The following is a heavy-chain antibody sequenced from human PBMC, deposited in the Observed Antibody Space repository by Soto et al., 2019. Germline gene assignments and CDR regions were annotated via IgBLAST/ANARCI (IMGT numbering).Heavy chain of an antibody. V-gene: IGHV3-30*18. CDR3: AKEQSSGVYRVVDY. CDR2: ITYDGSEI. CDR1: GFTLSCCG. J-gene: IGHJ4*02. Sequence: QVQVVETGGGVVQPGRSLRLSCAASGFTLSCCGMHWVRQAPGKGLEWVGGITYDGSEIHYGDSVKGRFTISRDSSENTVYLQMNSLRVEDSAVYYCAKEQSSGVYRVVDYWGQGTLVTVSP. D-gene: IGHD6-19*01.